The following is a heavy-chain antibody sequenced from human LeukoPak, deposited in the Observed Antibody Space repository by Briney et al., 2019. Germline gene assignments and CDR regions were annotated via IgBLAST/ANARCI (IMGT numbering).Heavy chain of an antibody. CDR1: GFTFTTYP. J-gene: IGHJ6*03. D-gene: IGHD3-3*02. CDR2: ISPDGNNK. V-gene: IGHV3-30*04. CDR3: ATGALPIGFLESIRPGNYSSNYMGV. Sequence: PGKSLRLSCDASGFTFTTYPMHWVRQAPGKGLEWMTLISPDGNNKDYADSVKGRFTISRDNSKNTLFLQMTSLTSEDTGVYYCATGALPIGFLESIRPGNYSSNYMGVWGKGTMVIVSS.